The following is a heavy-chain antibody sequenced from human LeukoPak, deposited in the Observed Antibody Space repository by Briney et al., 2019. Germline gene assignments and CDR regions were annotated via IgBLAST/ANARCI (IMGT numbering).Heavy chain of an antibody. V-gene: IGHV3-23*01. J-gene: IGHJ6*02. CDR3: ATYSSSWYTYPRWYYYGMDV. CDR2: ISGSGGST. Sequence: GGSLRLSCAASGFTFSSYAMSWVRQAPEKGLEWVSAISGSGGSTYYADSVKGRFTISRDNSKNTLYLQMNSLRAEDTAVYYCATYSSSWYTYPRWYYYGMDVWGQGTTVTVSS. D-gene: IGHD6-13*01. CDR1: GFTFSSYA.